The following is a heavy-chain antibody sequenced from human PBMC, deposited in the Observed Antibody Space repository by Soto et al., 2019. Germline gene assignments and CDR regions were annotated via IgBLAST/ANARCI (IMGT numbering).Heavy chain of an antibody. CDR2: IYYSGST. Sequence: TSETLSLTCTVSGGSISSSSYYWGWIRQPPGKGLEWIGSIYYSGSTYYNPSLKSRVTISVDTSKNQFSLKLSSVTAADTAVYYCAGTLNFGNPYYFDYWGQGTLVTVS. CDR3: AGTLNFGNPYYFDY. V-gene: IGHV4-39*01. D-gene: IGHD3-10*01. J-gene: IGHJ4*02. CDR1: GGSISSSSYY.